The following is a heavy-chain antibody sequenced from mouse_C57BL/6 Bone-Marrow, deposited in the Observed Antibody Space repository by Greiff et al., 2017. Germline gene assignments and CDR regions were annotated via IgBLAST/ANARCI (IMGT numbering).Heavy chain of an antibody. CDR2: INPSSGYT. Sequence: VQLQQSGAELAKPGASVKLSCKASGYTFTSYWMHWVQQRPGQGLEWIGYINPSSGYTKYNQKFKDKATLTADKSSSTAYMQLSSLTYEVSSVYYCARWYYSNLFDYWGQGTTLTVSS. D-gene: IGHD2-5*01. V-gene: IGHV1-7*01. CDR1: GYTFTSYW. CDR3: ARWYYSNLFDY. J-gene: IGHJ2*01.